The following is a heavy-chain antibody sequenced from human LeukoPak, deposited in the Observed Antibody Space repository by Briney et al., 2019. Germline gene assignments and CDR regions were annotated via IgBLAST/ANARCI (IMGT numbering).Heavy chain of an antibody. CDR2: INQDGTEK. V-gene: IGHV3-7*04. Sequence: GGSLRLSCAASGFTFSSYSMNWVRQAPGKGLEWVANINQDGTEKNYVDSVKGRFTISRDNAKNSLYLQMNSLRAEDAAVYYCARNMGDYWGQGTLVTVSS. D-gene: IGHD2/OR15-2a*01. J-gene: IGHJ4*02. CDR1: GFTFSSYS. CDR3: ARNMGDY.